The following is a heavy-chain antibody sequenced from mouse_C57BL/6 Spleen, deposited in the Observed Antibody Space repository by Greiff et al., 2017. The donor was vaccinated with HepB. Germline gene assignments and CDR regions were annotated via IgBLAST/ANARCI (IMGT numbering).Heavy chain of an antibody. D-gene: IGHD4-1*02. V-gene: IGHV1-52*01. CDR3: ARGTTGTEGYFDY. CDR1: GYTFTSYW. J-gene: IGHJ2*01. CDR2: IDPSDSET. Sequence: QVQLQQPGAELVRPGSSVKLSCKASGYTFTSYWMHWVKQRPIQGLEWIGNIDPSDSETHYNQKFKDKATLTVDKSSSTAYMQLSSLTSEDSAVYYCARGTTGTEGYFDYWGQGTTLTVSS.